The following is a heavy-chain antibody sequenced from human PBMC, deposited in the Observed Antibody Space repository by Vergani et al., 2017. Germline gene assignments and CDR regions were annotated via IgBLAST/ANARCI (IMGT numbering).Heavy chain of an antibody. CDR2: ISRSSSTI. J-gene: IGHJ4*02. D-gene: IGHD2-8*01. CDR3: ARQSRDVFCTNGVCPLGY. Sequence: EVQLVESGGGLVQPGGSLRLSCAASGSTFSCYAMNWVRQAPGQGLEWVSYISRSSSTIYYADSVKGRFTISRDNAKNSLHLQMNNLRAEDTAVYYCARQSRDVFCTNGVCPLGYWGQGALVTVSS. V-gene: IGHV3-48*01. CDR1: GSTFSCYA.